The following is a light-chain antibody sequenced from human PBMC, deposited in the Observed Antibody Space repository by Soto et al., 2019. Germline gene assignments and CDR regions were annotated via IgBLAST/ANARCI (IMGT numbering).Light chain of an antibody. CDR3: QQYNSYAFT. CDR1: QTISNW. CDR2: DAA. V-gene: IGKV1-5*01. J-gene: IGKJ3*01. Sequence: DIQMTQSPSTLSASVGDRVTITCRASQTISNWLAWYQQKPGKAPKLLIYDAAKLESVVPPRFSGSGSGTEFTLTISSLQPDDFGTYYCQQYNSYAFTFGPGTKVDIK.